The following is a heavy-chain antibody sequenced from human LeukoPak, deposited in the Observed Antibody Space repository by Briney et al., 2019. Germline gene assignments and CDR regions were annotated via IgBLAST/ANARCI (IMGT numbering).Heavy chain of an antibody. CDR2: IGNSGNTM. CDR3: AREGSVPRGWSFFDY. CDR1: GFTFRSSE. Sequence: GGSLRLSCAASGFTFRSSEMNWIRQAPGKGLEWVSYIGNSGNTMYADSVKGRFTISRDNAKDSVYLQMNSLRAEDTAIYYCAREGSVPRGWSFFDYWGRGALVTVSS. J-gene: IGHJ4*02. D-gene: IGHD1-26*01. V-gene: IGHV3-48*03.